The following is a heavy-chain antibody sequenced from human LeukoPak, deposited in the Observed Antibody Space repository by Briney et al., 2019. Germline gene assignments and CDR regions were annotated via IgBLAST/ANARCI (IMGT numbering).Heavy chain of an antibody. D-gene: IGHD6-13*01. V-gene: IGHV4-59*01. CDR1: GGSISSYY. CDR3: ARARFSSSWLGMDV. CDR2: IYYSGST. Sequence: PSETLSLTCTVSGGSISSYYWSWIRQPPGKGLEWIGYIYYSGSTNYNPSLKSRVTISVDTSKNQFSLKLSSVTAADTAVYYCARARFSSSWLGMDVWGQGTTVTVSS. J-gene: IGHJ6*02.